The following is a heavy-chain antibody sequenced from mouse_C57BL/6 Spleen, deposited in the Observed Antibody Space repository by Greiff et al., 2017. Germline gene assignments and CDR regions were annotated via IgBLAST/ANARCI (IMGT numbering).Heavy chain of an antibody. D-gene: IGHD1-1*01. J-gene: IGHJ2*01. CDR3: TRDSLTTGFAY. CDR1: GFTFSSYA. Sequence: EVKVEESGEGLVKPGGSLKLSCAASGFTFSSYAMSWVRQTPEKRLEWVAYISSGGDYIYYAATVKGRFTISRDNARNTLYLQMSSLKSEATAMYYCTRDSLTTGFAYWGQGTTLTVSS. CDR2: ISSGGDYI. V-gene: IGHV5-9-1*02.